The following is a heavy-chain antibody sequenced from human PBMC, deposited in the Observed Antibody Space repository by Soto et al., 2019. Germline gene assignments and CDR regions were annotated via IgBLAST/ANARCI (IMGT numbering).Heavy chain of an antibody. CDR2: INSDGSST. CDR1: GFTFSSYW. Sequence: EVQLVESGGGLVQPGGSLRLSCAASGFTFSSYWMHWVRQAPGKGLVWVSRINSDGSSTSYADSVKGRFTISRDNAKNRLYRQWNGRRAEDTAGNYGARVGSLTGSSDLWGRGTLSTVS. D-gene: IGHD1-26*01. J-gene: IGHJ2*01. CDR3: ARVGSLTGSSDL. V-gene: IGHV3-74*01.